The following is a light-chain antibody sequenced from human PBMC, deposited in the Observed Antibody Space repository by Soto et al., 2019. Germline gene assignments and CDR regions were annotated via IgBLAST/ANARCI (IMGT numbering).Light chain of an antibody. CDR2: RNN. CDR1: SSNIGSNY. Sequence: QSVLTQPASASGTPGQRVTISCSGRSSNIGSNYVYWYQQLPGTAPKLLIYRNNQRPSGVPDRFSGSKSGTSASLAISGLRSEDEADYYCAAWDDSLRGVVFGGGTKLTVL. V-gene: IGLV1-47*01. J-gene: IGLJ2*01. CDR3: AAWDDSLRGVV.